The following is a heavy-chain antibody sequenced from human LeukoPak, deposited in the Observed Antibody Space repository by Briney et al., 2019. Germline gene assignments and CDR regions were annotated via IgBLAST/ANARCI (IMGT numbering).Heavy chain of an antibody. CDR3: ASVTIGYSYGFCDY. CDR1: GGSFSGYY. J-gene: IGHJ4*02. CDR2: INHSGST. V-gene: IGHV4-34*01. Sequence: AETLSLTCAVYGGSFSGYYWSWIRQPPGKGLEWIGEINHSGSTNYNPSLKSRVTISVDTSKNQFSLKLSSVTAADTAVYYCASVTIGYSYGFCDYWGQGTLVTVSS. D-gene: IGHD5-18*01.